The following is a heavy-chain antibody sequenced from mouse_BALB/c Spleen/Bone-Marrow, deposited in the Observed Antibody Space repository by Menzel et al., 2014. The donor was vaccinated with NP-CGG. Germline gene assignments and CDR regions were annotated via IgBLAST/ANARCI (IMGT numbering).Heavy chain of an antibody. CDR1: GFSLTSHG. CDR3: AKNGGYDGWFAY. J-gene: IGHJ3*01. D-gene: IGHD2-14*01. V-gene: IGHV2-5-1*01. Sequence: VMLVESGPSLVQPSQSLSITCTVSGFSLTSHGVHWVRQSPGKGLEWLGVIWRGGSTDYNAAFMSRLSITKDNSKSQVFFKMNSLQADDTAIYYCAKNGGYDGWFAYWGQGTLVTVSA. CDR2: IWRGGST.